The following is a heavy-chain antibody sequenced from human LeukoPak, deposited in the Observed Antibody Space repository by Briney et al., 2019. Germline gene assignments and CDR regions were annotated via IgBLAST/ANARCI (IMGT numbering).Heavy chain of an antibody. Sequence: SETLSLTCAVYGGSFSGYYWSWIRQPPGKGLEWIGYIYYSGSTNYNPSLKSRVTISVDTSKNQFSLKLSSVTAADTAVYYCARGRDSSSWYFFYYMDVWGKGTTVTVSS. CDR2: IYYSGST. CDR3: ARGRDSSSWYFFYYMDV. V-gene: IGHV4-34*01. D-gene: IGHD6-13*01. CDR1: GGSFSGYY. J-gene: IGHJ6*03.